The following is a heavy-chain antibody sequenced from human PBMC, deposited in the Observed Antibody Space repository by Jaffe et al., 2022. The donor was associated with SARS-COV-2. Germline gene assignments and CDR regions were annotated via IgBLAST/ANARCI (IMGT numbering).Heavy chain of an antibody. CDR2: IYYSGST. D-gene: IGHD6-19*01. CDR3: ARQGAGGYSSGWYLLDWFDP. Sequence: QLQLQESGPGLVKPSETLSLTCTVSGGSISSSSYYWGWIRQPPGKGLEWIGSIYYSGSTYYNPSLKSRVTISVDTSKNQFSLKLSSVTAADTAVYYCARQGAGGYSSGWYLLDWFDPWGQGTLVTVSS. CDR1: GGSISSSSYY. V-gene: IGHV4-39*01. J-gene: IGHJ5*02.